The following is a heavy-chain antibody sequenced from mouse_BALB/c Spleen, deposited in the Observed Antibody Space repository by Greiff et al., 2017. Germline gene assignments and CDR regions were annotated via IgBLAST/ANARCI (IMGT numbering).Heavy chain of an antibody. CDR2: IWTGGGT. Sequence: QVQLKESGPGLVAPSQSLSITCTVSGFSLTSYDISWIRQPPGKGLEWLGVIWTGGGTNYNSAFMSRLSISKDNSKSQVFLKMNSLQTDDTAIYYCVRDGNYNYAMDYWGQGTSVTVSS. J-gene: IGHJ4*01. CDR1: GFSLTSYD. CDR3: VRDGNYNYAMDY. V-gene: IGHV2-9-2*01. D-gene: IGHD2-1*01.